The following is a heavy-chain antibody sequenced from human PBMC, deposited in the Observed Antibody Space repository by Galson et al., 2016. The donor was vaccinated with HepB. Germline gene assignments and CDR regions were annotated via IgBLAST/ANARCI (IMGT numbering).Heavy chain of an antibody. J-gene: IGHJ5*01. V-gene: IGHV3-33*01. CDR1: GFSFSGHG. CDR3: ARVRSSSWFDS. CDR2: IWHDGTNE. D-gene: IGHD6-13*01. Sequence: SLRLSCAASGFSFSGHGMHWLRQAPGKGLEWVAAIWHDGTNENYAASVKGRFSISRANSKSMLYLQMDSLRAEDIAVYYCARVRSSSWFDSWGQGTLVTVS.